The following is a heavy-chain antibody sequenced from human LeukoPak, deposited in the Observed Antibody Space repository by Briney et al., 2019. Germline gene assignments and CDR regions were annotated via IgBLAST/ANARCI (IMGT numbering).Heavy chain of an antibody. CDR3: AGRYSYGPVAFDI. D-gene: IGHD5-18*01. CDR2: ISSSGST. CDR1: GDSISSGDYY. J-gene: IGHJ3*02. V-gene: IGHV4-61*02. Sequence: SETLSLTCTVSGDSISSGDYYWSWIRQPAGKGLEWIGRISSSGSTNYNPSLKSRVTISVDTSKNQFSLKLSAVTAADTAVYYCAGRYSYGPVAFDIWGQGTMVTVSS.